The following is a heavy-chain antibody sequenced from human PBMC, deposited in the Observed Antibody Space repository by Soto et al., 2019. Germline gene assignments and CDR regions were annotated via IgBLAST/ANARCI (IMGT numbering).Heavy chain of an antibody. J-gene: IGHJ4*02. CDR1: GFTFSSYA. D-gene: IGHD3-10*01. V-gene: IGHV3-30*18. CDR3: AKARHGSGTYSYFDY. Sequence: QVQLVESGGCVVQPGRSLRLSCAASGFTFSSYAMHWVRQAPGNGLEWVAVIWYDGSNKNYADSVKGRFTISRDNSKNTLYLQMNSLSTEDTAVYYCAKARHGSGTYSYFDYWGQGILVTVSS. CDR2: IWYDGSNK.